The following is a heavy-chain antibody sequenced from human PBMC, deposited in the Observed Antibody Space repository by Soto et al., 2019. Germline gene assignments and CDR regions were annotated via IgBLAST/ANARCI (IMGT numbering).Heavy chain of an antibody. CDR2: IIPIFDTA. J-gene: IGHJ4*02. CDR3: ARGMEWLGY. CDR1: GGTFSSYA. Sequence: ASVKVSCKASGGTFSSYAISWVRQAPGQGLEWMGGIIPIFDTANYAQKLQGRVTITADKSTSTAYMELSSLRSEDTAVYYCARGMEWLGYWGQGTLVTVSS. D-gene: IGHD1-1*01. V-gene: IGHV1-69*06.